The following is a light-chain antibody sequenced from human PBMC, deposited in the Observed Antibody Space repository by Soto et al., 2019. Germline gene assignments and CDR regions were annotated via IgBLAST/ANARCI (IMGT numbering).Light chain of an antibody. CDR3: QQYGGSPWT. J-gene: IGKJ1*01. V-gene: IGKV3-20*01. CDR2: DAS. CDR1: QSVSSNY. Sequence: EIRMTQSPGTLSLSPGERATLSCRASQSVSSNYLAWYLQRPGQAPRLLIYDASSRAAGIPDRFSGSGSGTDFTLTISRLEPDDFAVYYCQQYGGSPWTFGQGTKVEIK.